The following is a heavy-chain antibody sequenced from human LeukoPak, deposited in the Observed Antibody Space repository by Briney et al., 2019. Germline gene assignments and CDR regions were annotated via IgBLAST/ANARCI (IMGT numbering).Heavy chain of an antibody. CDR3: ARAQHDAFDI. Sequence: SQTLSLTCTVSDGSIYSGGYYWSWSRQHPGKGLEWIWYIYYSGNTYYNPSLKSRVIISVDTSKNQFSLNLTSVTAADTAVYYCARAQHDAFDIWGQGTMVTVSS. V-gene: IGHV4-31*03. J-gene: IGHJ3*02. CDR2: IYYSGNT. CDR1: DGSIYSGGYY.